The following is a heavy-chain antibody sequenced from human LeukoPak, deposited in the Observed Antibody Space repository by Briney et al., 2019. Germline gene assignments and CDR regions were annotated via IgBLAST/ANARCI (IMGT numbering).Heavy chain of an antibody. CDR2: LYHPDTT. CDR1: GYPISNAYY. J-gene: IGHJ4*02. Sequence: PSETLSLTCAVSGYPISNAYYWVWIRQPPGKGLEWIGSLYHPDTTYYNPSLKSRVTMSVDTSKNQFSLKLSSVTAADTAVYYCARGTPDYYDSSGYRRGYYFDYWGQGTLVTVSS. D-gene: IGHD3-22*01. V-gene: IGHV4-38-2*01. CDR3: ARGTPDYYDSSGYRRGYYFDY.